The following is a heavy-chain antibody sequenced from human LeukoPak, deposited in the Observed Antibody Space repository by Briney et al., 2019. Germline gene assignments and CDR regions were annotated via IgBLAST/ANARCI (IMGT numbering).Heavy chain of an antibody. Sequence: PGGSLRLSCAASGFTFSSYWMNWVRQAPGKGLEWVANIKQDGSETYYVDSVKGRFTISRDNAKNSLYLQMDSLRAEDTAAYYCARDGITMRILEYWGQGTLVTVSS. J-gene: IGHJ4*02. CDR3: ARDGITMRILEY. CDR1: GFTFSSYW. CDR2: IKQDGSET. V-gene: IGHV3-7*01. D-gene: IGHD3-10*01.